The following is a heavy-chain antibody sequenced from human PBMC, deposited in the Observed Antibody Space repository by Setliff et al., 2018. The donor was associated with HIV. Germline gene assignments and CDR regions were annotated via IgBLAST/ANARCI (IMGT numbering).Heavy chain of an antibody. J-gene: IGHJ6*03. CDR2: ASPSGSS. CDR3: ARSNSGSGTGRGYYYHMDV. V-gene: IGHV4-61*02. Sequence: ASETLSLTCTISGGSLDSGNYCWSWIRQPAGKGLEWIGRASPSGSSNYSPSLKSRVSISIDTSKQFSLNVRSLTAADTAVYYCARSNSGSGTGRGYYYHMDVWGNGTTVTVSS. CDR1: GGSLDSGNYC. D-gene: IGHD3-9*01.